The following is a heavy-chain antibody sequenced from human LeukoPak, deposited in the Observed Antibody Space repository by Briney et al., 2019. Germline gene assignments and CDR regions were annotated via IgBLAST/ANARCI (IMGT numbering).Heavy chain of an antibody. Sequence: GESLKISCKGSGYSFTSYWIGWVRQMPGKGLEWMGIIYPGDSDTRYSPSFQGQVTISADKSISTAYLQWSSLKASDTAMYYCATSVGTIAAAGAYMDVWGKGTTVTASS. CDR3: ATSVGTIAAAGAYMDV. CDR2: IYPGDSDT. CDR1: GYSFTSYW. D-gene: IGHD6-13*01. V-gene: IGHV5-51*01. J-gene: IGHJ6*03.